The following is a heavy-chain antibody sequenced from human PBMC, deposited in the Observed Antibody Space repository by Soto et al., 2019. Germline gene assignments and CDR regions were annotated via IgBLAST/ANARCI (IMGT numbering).Heavy chain of an antibody. Sequence: GGSLRLSCAASGFTFSSYAMHWVRQAPGKGLEWVAVISYDGSNKYYADSVKGRFTISRDNSKNMLYLQMNSLRAEDTAVYYCARDFLSYYDILTGWLDVWRQGTTVTVFS. V-gene: IGHV3-30-3*01. CDR2: ISYDGSNK. J-gene: IGHJ6*02. CDR3: ARDFLSYYDILTGWLDV. CDR1: GFTFSSYA. D-gene: IGHD3-9*01.